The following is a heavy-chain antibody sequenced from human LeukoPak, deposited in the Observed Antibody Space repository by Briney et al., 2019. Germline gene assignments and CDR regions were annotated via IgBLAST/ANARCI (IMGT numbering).Heavy chain of an antibody. Sequence: SGTLFLTCAVSGVSISSSEWWIWVRQPPGQGLEWIGEIHRDGRTRYNPSLKSRVTMSMDYSKNQFSLSVTSVTAADTAIYYCGKTDIYFNPIDYWGPGSLVTVSS. V-gene: IGHV4-4*02. D-gene: IGHD3-9*01. CDR1: GVSISSSEW. CDR3: GKTDIYFNPIDY. CDR2: IHRDGRT. J-gene: IGHJ4*02.